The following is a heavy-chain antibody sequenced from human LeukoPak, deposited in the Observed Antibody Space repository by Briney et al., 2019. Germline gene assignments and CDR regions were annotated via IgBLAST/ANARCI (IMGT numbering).Heavy chain of an antibody. J-gene: IGHJ3*01. CDR2: IYPGDSTT. CDR1: GYNFPNYW. CDR3: ARRSTHDAFDF. V-gene: IGHV5-51*01. Sequence: GESLKISCKGSGYNFPNYWIGWVRQMLGKGLEWLGIIYPGDSTTRYSPSLQGQVTVSADKSINTAYLQWSSLKASDTAMYYCARRSTHDAFDFWGQGTMVTVSS.